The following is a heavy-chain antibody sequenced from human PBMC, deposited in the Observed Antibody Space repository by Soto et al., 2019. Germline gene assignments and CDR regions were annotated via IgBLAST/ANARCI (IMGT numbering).Heavy chain of an antibody. Sequence: SETMSLTCAVYGGSFSGYYWNWIRQPPGKGLEWIGEINHSGSTNYNPSLKSRVTISVDTSKNQFSLKLTSVTAADTAVYYCATRLRGVDVWGQGTMVTVSS. CDR2: INHSGST. J-gene: IGHJ3*01. V-gene: IGHV4-34*01. D-gene: IGHD3-10*01. CDR3: ATRLRGVDV. CDR1: GGSFSGYY.